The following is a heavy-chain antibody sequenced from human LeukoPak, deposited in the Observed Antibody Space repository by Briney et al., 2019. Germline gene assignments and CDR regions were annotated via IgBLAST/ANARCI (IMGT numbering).Heavy chain of an antibody. CDR1: GYTFTSYY. Sequence: ASVKVSCKASGYTFTSYYMHWVRQAPGQGLEWMGIINPSGGSTSYAQKFQGRVTMTRDTSTSTVYMELTRLRSDDTAVYYRAREQLVQKCMDVWGKGTTVTVSS. V-gene: IGHV1-46*01. CDR3: AREQLVQKCMDV. CDR2: INPSGGST. D-gene: IGHD6-6*01. J-gene: IGHJ6*03.